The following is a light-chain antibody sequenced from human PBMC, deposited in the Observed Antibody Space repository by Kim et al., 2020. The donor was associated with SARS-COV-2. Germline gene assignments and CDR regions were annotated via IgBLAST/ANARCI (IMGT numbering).Light chain of an antibody. CDR1: HSVSRW. Sequence: DIQMTQSPSTLSASVGDRVTITCRASHSVSRWLAWYQQKPGKSPKLLIYRATDLESGIPSRFSGRGSETDFTLTISSLQPDDFATYYCQQYNNFSWSFGHGTKVDIK. V-gene: IGKV1-5*03. CDR3: QQYNNFSWS. J-gene: IGKJ1*01. CDR2: RAT.